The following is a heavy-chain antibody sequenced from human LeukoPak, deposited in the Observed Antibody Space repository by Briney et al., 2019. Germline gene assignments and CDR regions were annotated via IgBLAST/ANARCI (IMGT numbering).Heavy chain of an antibody. CDR3: AREHGSGSYYNARVHYYGMDV. CDR2: IYYSGST. V-gene: IGHV4-31*03. J-gene: IGHJ6*02. CDR1: GGSISSGGYY. Sequence: SQTLSLTCTVSGGSISSGGYYWSWIRQHPGKGLEWIGYIYYSGSTYYNPSLKSRVTISVDTSKNQFSLKLSSVTAADTAVYYCAREHGSGSYYNARVHYYGMDVWGQGTTVTVSS. D-gene: IGHD3-10*01.